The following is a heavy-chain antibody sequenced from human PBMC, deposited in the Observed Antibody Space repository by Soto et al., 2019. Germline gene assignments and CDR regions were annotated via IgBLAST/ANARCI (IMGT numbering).Heavy chain of an antibody. Sequence: QVQLVQSGAEVKKPGASVKVSCKASGYTFTSYYMHWVRQAPGQGLEWMGIINPSGGSTSYAQKFQGRVTMTRDTSTSPVYMELSSMRSEDTAVYYCASGERNVVVPAAIRYYYYYGMDVWGQGTTVTVSS. D-gene: IGHD2-2*01. V-gene: IGHV1-46*01. CDR1: GYTFTSYY. CDR2: INPSGGST. CDR3: ASGERNVVVPAAIRYYYYYGMDV. J-gene: IGHJ6*02.